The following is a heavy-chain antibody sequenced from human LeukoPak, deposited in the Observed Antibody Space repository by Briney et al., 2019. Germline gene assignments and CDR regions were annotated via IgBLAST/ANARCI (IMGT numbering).Heavy chain of an antibody. CDR2: IYYSGST. J-gene: IGHJ4*02. CDR3: ARHYVFVYGASSFDY. Sequence: SETLSLTCTVSGGSISGYYWSWIRQPPGKGLEWIGYIYYSGSTNYSPSLKSRITISVDTSKNQFSLKLSSVTAADTAVYYCARHYVFVYGASSFDYWGQGTLVTVSS. CDR1: GGSISGYY. D-gene: IGHD2-8*01. V-gene: IGHV4-59*08.